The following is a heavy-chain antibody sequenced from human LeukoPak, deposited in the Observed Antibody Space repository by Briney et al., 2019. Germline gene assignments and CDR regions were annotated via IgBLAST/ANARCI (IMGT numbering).Heavy chain of an antibody. Sequence: PGGSLRLSCAASGFTFSSYWMSWVRQAPGKGLEWVANIKEDGSEKYYVDSVKGRFTISRDNAKNSLYLQMNSLRAEDTAVYYCANQPGLKGRDEYYYMDVWGKGTTVTISS. CDR2: IKEDGSEK. CDR1: GFTFSSYW. J-gene: IGHJ6*03. D-gene: IGHD3-10*01. V-gene: IGHV3-7*03. CDR3: ANQPGLKGRDEYYYMDV.